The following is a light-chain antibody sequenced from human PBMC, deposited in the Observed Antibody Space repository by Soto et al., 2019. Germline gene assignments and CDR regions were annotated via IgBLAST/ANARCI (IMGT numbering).Light chain of an antibody. J-gene: IGLJ1*01. Sequence: QSVLTQPASVSGSPGQSITISCTGTSSDVGAYYSVSWYQHHPGKAPKLIIYEVTKRPSGVPDRFSGSKSGNTASLTVSGLQADDEADYYCNSYVGSNNYVFGTGTKVTVL. CDR3: NSYVGSNNYV. CDR1: SSDVGAYYS. V-gene: IGLV2-8*01. CDR2: EVT.